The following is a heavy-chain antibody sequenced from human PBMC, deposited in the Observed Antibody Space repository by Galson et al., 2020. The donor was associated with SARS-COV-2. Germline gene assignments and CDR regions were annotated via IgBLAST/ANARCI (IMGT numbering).Heavy chain of an antibody. CDR3: ASLNPYRT. Sequence: SETLSPTCTVSGASISSYYWSWIRQPPGKGLEWNGFVSYSGGANSNPSLKSRVTISVDTSKNQFSLKLTSVTTADTAVYYCASLNPYRTWGQGTLVTVSS. CDR2: VSYSGGA. V-gene: IGHV4-59*01. D-gene: IGHD3-16*02. CDR1: GASISSYY. J-gene: IGHJ5*02.